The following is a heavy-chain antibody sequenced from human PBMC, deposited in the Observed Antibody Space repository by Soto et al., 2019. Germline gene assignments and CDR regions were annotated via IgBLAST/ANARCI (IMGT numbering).Heavy chain of an antibody. J-gene: IGHJ6*02. Sequence: GWSLRLSCASSGFTFISYDMNWVRRAPGKGLECVSYMSSSGSTIYYADSVKGRFTVSRDNAKSSLYLQMNSLRAEDTAVYYCAAIVVVPAAPMDAWGQGTTVTVSS. CDR2: MSSSGSTI. D-gene: IGHD2-2*01. CDR3: AAIVVVPAAPMDA. CDR1: GFTFISYD. V-gene: IGHV3-48*03.